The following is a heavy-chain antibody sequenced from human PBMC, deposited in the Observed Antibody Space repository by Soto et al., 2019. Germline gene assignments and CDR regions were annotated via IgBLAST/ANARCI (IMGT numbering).Heavy chain of an antibody. V-gene: IGHV3-53*01. CDR3: ATWRLREHAYDI. J-gene: IGHJ3*02. D-gene: IGHD4-17*01. CDR1: GLTVTGKKY. Sequence: DVQLVESGGGLIQPGGSLRLSCEASGLTVTGKKYVAWVRQAPGKGLEWASGVYDTDGIYYADSVKGRFTSSRDNSKTIVYLEMNSLTPDDTAVYYCATWRLREHAYDIWGLGTTVTVSS. CDR2: VYDTDGI.